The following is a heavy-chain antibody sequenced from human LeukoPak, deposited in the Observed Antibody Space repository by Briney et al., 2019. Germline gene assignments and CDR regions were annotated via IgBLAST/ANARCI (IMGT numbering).Heavy chain of an antibody. CDR2: ISGSGGST. V-gene: IGHV3-23*01. CDR3: ARVDTVTTSAFDI. J-gene: IGHJ3*02. Sequence: GGSLRLSCAASGFTFSSYAMSWVRQAPGKGLEWVSAISGSGGSTYYADSVKGRFTISRDNAKNSLYLQMNSLRAEDTAVYYCARVDTVTTSAFDIWGQGTMVTVSS. CDR1: GFTFSSYA. D-gene: IGHD4-17*01.